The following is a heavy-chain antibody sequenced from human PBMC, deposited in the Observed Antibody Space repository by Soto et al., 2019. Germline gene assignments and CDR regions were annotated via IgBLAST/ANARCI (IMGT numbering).Heavy chain of an antibody. CDR3: ARGGPERATIGSFDC. CDR2: INPSGGST. CDR1: GYTFTNYY. D-gene: IGHD3-16*01. J-gene: IGHJ4*02. Sequence: QVHLVQSGAEVKKPGASVKVSCKASGYTFTNYYIHWVRQAPGQVLEWMAIINPSGGSTTYAQKFQGRISMARDKSTSTVYMEVSSLRSEGTAVYYCARGGPERATIGSFDCWGQGTLGTVAS. V-gene: IGHV1-46*01.